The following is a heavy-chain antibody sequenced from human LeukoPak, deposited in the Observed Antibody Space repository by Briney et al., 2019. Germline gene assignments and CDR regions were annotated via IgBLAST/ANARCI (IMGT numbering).Heavy chain of an antibody. Sequence: GGSLRLSCAASGFTFSSYAMSWVRQVPGKGLEWVSVISGSGDNTYYADSVKGRFPISRDNSKNMLYLQMNSLRAEDTAVYYCAKWKYSNSGIDDYWGQGTLVTVSS. J-gene: IGHJ4*02. CDR2: ISGSGDNT. CDR3: AKWKYSNSGIDDY. V-gene: IGHV3-23*01. D-gene: IGHD6-6*01. CDR1: GFTFSSYA.